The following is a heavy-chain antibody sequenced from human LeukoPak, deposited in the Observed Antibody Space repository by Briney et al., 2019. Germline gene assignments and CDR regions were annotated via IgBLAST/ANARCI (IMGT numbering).Heavy chain of an antibody. CDR2: MNPNSGNT. Sequence: ASVKVSCKASGYTFTSYDINWVRQATGQGLEWMGWMNPNSGNTGYAQKFQGRVTMTRNTSISTAYMELSSLRSEDTAVYYCARGDMVGANERFDPWGQGTLVTVSS. J-gene: IGHJ5*02. D-gene: IGHD1-26*01. CDR3: ARGDMVGANERFDP. V-gene: IGHV1-8*01. CDR1: GYTFTSYD.